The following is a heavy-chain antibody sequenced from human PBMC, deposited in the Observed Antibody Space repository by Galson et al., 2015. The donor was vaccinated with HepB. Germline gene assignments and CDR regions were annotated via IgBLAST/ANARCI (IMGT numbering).Heavy chain of an antibody. CDR1: GDSVSSNSAA. D-gene: IGHD2-2*01. CDR3: ARAGGDCSSTNCYGNKWFDS. J-gene: IGHJ5*01. V-gene: IGHV6-1*01. Sequence: CAISGDSVSSNSAAWNWIRQSPSRGLEWLGRTYYRSKRFNDYALSVKSRMTINPDTSKNQFSLQLKSVTPEDTATYYCARAGGDCSSTNCYGNKWFDSWGQGTLVTVSS. CDR2: TYYRSKRFN.